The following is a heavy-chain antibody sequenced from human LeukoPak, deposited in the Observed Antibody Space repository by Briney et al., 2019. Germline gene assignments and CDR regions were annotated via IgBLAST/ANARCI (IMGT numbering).Heavy chain of an antibody. CDR1: GFTFSSYS. V-gene: IGHV3-21*04. D-gene: IGHD3-9*01. J-gene: IGHJ4*02. Sequence: GGSLRLSCAASGFTFSSYSMNWVRQAPGKGLEWVSSISSSSSYIYYADSVKGRFTISRDNAKNSLYLQMNSLRAEDTALYYCARAADLFTAYFAFDYWGQGTLVTVSS. CDR2: ISSSSSYI. CDR3: ARAADLFTAYFAFDY.